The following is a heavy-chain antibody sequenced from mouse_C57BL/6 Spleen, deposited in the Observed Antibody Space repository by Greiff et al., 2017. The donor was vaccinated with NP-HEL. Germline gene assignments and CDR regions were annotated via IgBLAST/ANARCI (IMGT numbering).Heavy chain of an antibody. CDR1: GYSITSGYY. CDR2: ISYDGSN. CDR3: ARVDYGSSYDYAMDY. Sequence: EVKLEESGPGLVKPSQSLSLTCSVTGYSITSGYYWNWIRQFPGNKLEWMGYISYDGSNNYNPSLKNRISITRDTSKNQFFLKLNSVTTEDTATYYCARVDYGSSYDYAMDYWGQGTSVTVSS. J-gene: IGHJ4*01. V-gene: IGHV3-6*01. D-gene: IGHD1-1*01.